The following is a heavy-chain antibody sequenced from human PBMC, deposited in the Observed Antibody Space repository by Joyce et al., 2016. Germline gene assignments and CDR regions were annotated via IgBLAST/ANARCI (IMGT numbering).Heavy chain of an antibody. CDR1: GGPFRCFF. CDR3: ARSQWLAPLMY. J-gene: IGHJ4*02. D-gene: IGHD6-19*01. CDR2: ITNSGAT. Sequence: QVQLQQWGAGLLKPSETLSLTCGVSGGPFRCFFWTWVRQPPGKGLEWIGDITNSGATNYNTSLKSRIKFSVDTSKNQFALKLTALSAADTTVYYCARSQWLAPLMYWGQGTPVTVSS. V-gene: IGHV4-34*01.